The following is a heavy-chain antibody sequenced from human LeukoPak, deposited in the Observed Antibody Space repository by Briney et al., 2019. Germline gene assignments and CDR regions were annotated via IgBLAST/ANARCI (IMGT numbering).Heavy chain of an antibody. CDR3: ARGVDSSGLFDY. J-gene: IGHJ4*02. D-gene: IGHD3-22*01. CDR2: ISYDGSNK. V-gene: IGHV3-30*04. Sequence: GRSLRLSCAASGFTFSSYAMHWVRQAPGKGLEWVAVISYDGSNKYYADSVKGRFTISRVNSKNTLYLQMNSLRAEDTAVYYCARGVDSSGLFDYWGQGTLVTVSS. CDR1: GFTFSSYA.